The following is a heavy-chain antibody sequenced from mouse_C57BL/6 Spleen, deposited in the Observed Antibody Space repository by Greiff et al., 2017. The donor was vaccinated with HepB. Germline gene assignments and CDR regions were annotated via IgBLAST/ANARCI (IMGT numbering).Heavy chain of an antibody. CDR3: ARGYDYDVWYVDV. V-gene: IGHV1-69*01. J-gene: IGHJ1*03. Sequence: QVQLQQPGAELVMPGASVKLSCKASGYTFTSYWMHWVTQRPGHGLEWIGEIDPSESYTNYNQKFKGKSTLTVDKSSSTAYMQLSSLTSEDSAVYYCARGYDYDVWYVDVGGTGTTVTVSS. CDR2: IDPSESYT. D-gene: IGHD2-4*01. CDR1: GYTFTSYW.